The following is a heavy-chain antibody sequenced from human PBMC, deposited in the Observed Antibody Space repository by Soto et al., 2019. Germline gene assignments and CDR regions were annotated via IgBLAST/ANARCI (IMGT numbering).Heavy chain of an antibody. CDR1: GGSISSSSYY. J-gene: IGHJ4*02. V-gene: IGHV4-39*01. Sequence: SETLSLTCTVSGGSISSSSYYWGWIRQPPGKGLEWIGSFYLTGRTYYNPSLKSRVTISVDTSKNQFSLKLSSVTAADTAVYYCARGEYCSGGSCYAKYYFDYWGQGPLVTVSS. CDR3: ARGEYCSGGSCYAKYYFDY. CDR2: FYLTGRT. D-gene: IGHD2-15*01.